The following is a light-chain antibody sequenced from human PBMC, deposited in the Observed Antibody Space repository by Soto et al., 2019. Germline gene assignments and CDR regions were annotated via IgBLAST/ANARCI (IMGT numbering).Light chain of an antibody. CDR1: GSDVGGYNY. V-gene: IGLV2-11*01. CDR2: DVA. Sequence: QSALTQPRSVSGSPEQSVTTSCTGTGSDVGGYNYVSWYQQHPGKAPKLMIYDVAKRPSGVPDRFSGSKSGNTASLTISGLQAEDEADYYCCSYAGSYTFVVFGGGTKLTVL. J-gene: IGLJ2*01. CDR3: CSYAGSYTFVV.